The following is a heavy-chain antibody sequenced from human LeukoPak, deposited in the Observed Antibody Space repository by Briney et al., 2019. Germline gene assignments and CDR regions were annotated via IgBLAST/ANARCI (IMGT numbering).Heavy chain of an antibody. V-gene: IGHV3-30*18. CDR1: GFTFSSYG. Sequence: GSSLRLSCAASGFTFSSYGMHWVRQAPGKGLEWVAVISYDGSNKDYADSVKGRFTISRDNSKNTLYLQMNSLRAEDTAVYYCAKGRYSSGWYYFDYWGQGTLVTVSS. CDR2: ISYDGSNK. J-gene: IGHJ4*02. CDR3: AKGRYSSGWYYFDY. D-gene: IGHD6-19*01.